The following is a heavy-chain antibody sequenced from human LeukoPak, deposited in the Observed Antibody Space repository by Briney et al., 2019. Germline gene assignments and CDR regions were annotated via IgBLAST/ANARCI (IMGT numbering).Heavy chain of an antibody. CDR3: AKEGWLQSWDY. CDR2: ISYDGSNK. CDR1: GFTFSSYA. J-gene: IGHJ4*02. V-gene: IGHV3-30*04. D-gene: IGHD5-24*01. Sequence: GGSLRLSCAASGFTFSSYAMHWVRQAPGEGLEWVAVISYDGSNKYFADSVKGRFTISRDNSKNTLYLQMNSLRAEDTAVYYCAKEGWLQSWDYWGQGTLVTVSS.